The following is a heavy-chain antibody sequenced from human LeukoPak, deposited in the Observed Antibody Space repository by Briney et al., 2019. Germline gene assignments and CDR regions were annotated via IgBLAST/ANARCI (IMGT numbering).Heavy chain of an antibody. J-gene: IGHJ6*03. CDR2: IYYSGST. D-gene: IGHD4-11*01. Sequence: SETLSLTCTVSGGSISSGGYYWSWIRQHPGKGLEWIGYIYYSGSTYYNPSLKSRVTISVDTSKNQFSLKLSSVTAADTAVYYCARVSGVESSNYEFHYYYYMDVWGKGTTVTVSS. CDR3: ARVSGVESSNYEFHYYYYMDV. V-gene: IGHV4-31*03. CDR1: GGSISSGGYY.